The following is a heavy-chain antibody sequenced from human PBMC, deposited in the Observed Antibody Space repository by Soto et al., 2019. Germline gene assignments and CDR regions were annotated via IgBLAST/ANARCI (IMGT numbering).Heavy chain of an antibody. J-gene: IGHJ4*02. CDR3: AKVRQFRSYYEGAAHYND. D-gene: IGHD3-22*01. CDR2: ISGRGGVT. V-gene: IGHV3-23*01. Sequence: EVQLLESGGGLVQPGGSLRLTCVGSGFTFRNQDMRWVRQAPGKGLEWVSGISGRGGVTYYADSVKGRFTISRDNSKNTLYLQMNNLRANDTAVYYCAKVRQFRSYYEGAAHYNDWGQGTLVTVSS. CDR1: GFTFRNQD.